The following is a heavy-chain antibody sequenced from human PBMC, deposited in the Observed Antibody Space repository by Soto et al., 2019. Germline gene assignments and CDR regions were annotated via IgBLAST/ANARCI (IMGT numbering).Heavy chain of an antibody. D-gene: IGHD3-22*01. J-gene: IGHJ3*02. CDR1: GFTFSSYA. CDR3: ARGAMTYYYDSSGSDSDSGAFDI. Sequence: GGSLRLSCAASGFTFSSYAMHWVRQAPGKGLEWVAVISYDGSNKYYADYVKGRFTISRDNSKNTLYLQMNSLRAEDTAVYYCARGAMTYYYDSSGSDSDSGAFDIWGQGTMVTVSS. CDR2: ISYDGSNK. V-gene: IGHV3-30-3*01.